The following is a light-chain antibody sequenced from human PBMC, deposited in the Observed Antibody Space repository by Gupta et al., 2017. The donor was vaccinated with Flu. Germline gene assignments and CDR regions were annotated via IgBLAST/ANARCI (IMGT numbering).Light chain of an antibody. J-gene: IGKJ2*01. CDR2: SAS. CDR3: QQVNSYPYT. Sequence: PSFLSASVGDRVTITCRASQGIRSYLAWYQQKPGKAPKLLIYSASPLQSGVPSRFSGSGSGTDYTLTIRSLQPEDFATYFCQQVNSYPYTFGQGTTLEI. CDR1: QGIRSY. V-gene: IGKV1-9*01.